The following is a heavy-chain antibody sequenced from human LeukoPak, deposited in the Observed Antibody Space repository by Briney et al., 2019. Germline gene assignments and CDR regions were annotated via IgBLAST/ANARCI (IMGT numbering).Heavy chain of an antibody. D-gene: IGHD2-15*01. CDR2: ISSSSSYI. CDR3: VRDDGGTGMDV. CDR1: GFTFSSYS. Sequence: GGSLRLSCAASGFTFSSYSMNWVRQAPGKGLEWVSSISSSSSYIYYADSVKGRFTISRDNAKNSLYLQMNSLRAEDTAVYYCVRDDGGTGMDVWGKGTTVTVSS. J-gene: IGHJ6*04. V-gene: IGHV3-21*01.